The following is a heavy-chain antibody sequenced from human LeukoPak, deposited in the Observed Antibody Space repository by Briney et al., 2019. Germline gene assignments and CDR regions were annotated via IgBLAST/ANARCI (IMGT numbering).Heavy chain of an antibody. Sequence: SETLSLTCTVSGGSISSSSYYWGWIRQPPGKGLEWIGGIYYSGSTYYNPSLKSRVTISVDTSKNQFSLKLSPVTAADTAVYCCARRSYGLLYFDYWGQGTLVTVSS. J-gene: IGHJ4*02. CDR2: IYYSGST. CDR3: ARRSYGLLYFDY. CDR1: GGSISSSSYY. D-gene: IGHD5-18*01. V-gene: IGHV4-39*01.